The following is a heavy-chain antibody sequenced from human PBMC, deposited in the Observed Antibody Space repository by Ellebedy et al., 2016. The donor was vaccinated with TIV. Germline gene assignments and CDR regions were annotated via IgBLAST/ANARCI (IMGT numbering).Heavy chain of an antibody. J-gene: IGHJ4*02. D-gene: IGHD2-21*02. Sequence: SVKVSCXASGGTFSSYAISWVRQAPGQGLEWMGGIIPIFGTANYAQKFQGRVTITADESTSTAYMELSSLRSEDTAVYYCALGGKAYCGGDCYSAVDYWGQGTLVTVSS. CDR1: GGTFSSYA. CDR3: ALGGKAYCGGDCYSAVDY. V-gene: IGHV1-69*13. CDR2: IIPIFGTA.